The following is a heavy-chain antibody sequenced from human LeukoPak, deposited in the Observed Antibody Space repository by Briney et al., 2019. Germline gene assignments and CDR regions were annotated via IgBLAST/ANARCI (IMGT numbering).Heavy chain of an antibody. J-gene: IGHJ4*02. CDR1: GYTFTSYG. V-gene: IGHV1-18*01. CDR3: AREPRDYSSGWYYFDY. CDR2: ISAYNGNT. D-gene: IGHD6-19*01. Sequence: ASVKVSCKASGYTFTSYGISWVRQAPGQGLEWMGWISAYNGNTNYAQKLRGRVTMTTDTSTSTAYMELRSLRSDDTAVYYCAREPRDYSSGWYYFDYWGQGTLVTVSS.